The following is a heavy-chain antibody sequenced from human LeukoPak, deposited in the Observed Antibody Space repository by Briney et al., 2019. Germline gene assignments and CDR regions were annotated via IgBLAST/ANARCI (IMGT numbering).Heavy chain of an antibody. V-gene: IGHV3-49*04. CDR2: IRSKGYGGTT. Sequence: GGSLRLSCTASGFTFGDYAMSWVRQAPGKGLEWVGFIRSKGYGGTTEYAASVKGRFTISRDDSKSIAYLQMNSLKTEDTAVYYCTRDPRGSYGPDAFDIWGQGTVVTVSS. J-gene: IGHJ3*02. CDR3: TRDPRGSYGPDAFDI. CDR1: GFTFGDYA. D-gene: IGHD1-26*01.